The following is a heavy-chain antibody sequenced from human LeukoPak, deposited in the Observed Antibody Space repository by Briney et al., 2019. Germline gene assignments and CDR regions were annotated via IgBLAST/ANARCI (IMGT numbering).Heavy chain of an antibody. CDR2: IKQDGSEK. CDR3: AKTADYGSGSYYTDHYFDY. CDR1: GGSISSCY. J-gene: IGHJ4*02. D-gene: IGHD3-10*01. Sequence: PSETLSLTCTVSGGSISSCYWSWIRQPPGKGLEWVANIKQDGSEKYYVDSVKGRFTISRDNAKNSLYLQMNSLRAEDTAVYYCAKTADYGSGSYYTDHYFDYWGQGTLVTVSS. V-gene: IGHV3-7*03.